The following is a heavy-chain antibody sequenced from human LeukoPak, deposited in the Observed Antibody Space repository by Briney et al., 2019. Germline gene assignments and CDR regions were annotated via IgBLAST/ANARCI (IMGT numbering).Heavy chain of an antibody. CDR2: IYSGGST. J-gene: IGHJ4*02. Sequence: GGSLRLSCAASEFSVGSNYMTWVRQAPGKGLEWVSLIYSGGSTYYADSVKGRFTISRDNAKNSLYLQMNSLRAEDTAVYYCARYYGDPYYFDYWGQGTLVTVSS. CDR3: ARYYGDPYYFDY. CDR1: EFSVGSNY. D-gene: IGHD4-17*01. V-gene: IGHV3-66*01.